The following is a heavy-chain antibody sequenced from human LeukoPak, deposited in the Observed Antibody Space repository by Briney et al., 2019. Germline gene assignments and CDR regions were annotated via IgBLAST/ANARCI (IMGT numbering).Heavy chain of an antibody. CDR3: ARGGSGTYYHY. V-gene: IGHV4-59*01. Sequence: PSETLSLTCTVSGGSITSYHYSWIRQPPGKGLEWIGYIFYSGSTNYNPSLKSRVTISVDTSKNQFSLKLSSVTAADTAVYYCARGGSGTYYHYWGQGTLVTVSS. J-gene: IGHJ4*02. D-gene: IGHD1-26*01. CDR1: GGSITSYH. CDR2: IFYSGST.